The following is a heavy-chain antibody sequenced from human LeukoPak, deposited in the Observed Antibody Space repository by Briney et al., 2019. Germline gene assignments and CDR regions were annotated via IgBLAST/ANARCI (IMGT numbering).Heavy chain of an antibody. J-gene: IGHJ4*02. CDR2: INSGGSGT. D-gene: IGHD2-2*02. CDR1: GFAFSSNW. CDR3: AKDTFPIPFDY. Sequence: GGSLRLSCAASGFAFSSNWMHWVSQTPGKGLVWVSRINSGGSGTSYADSVEGRFTISRDNAKNTLYLQMNSLRAEDTAVYYCAKDTFPIPFDYWGQGTLVTVSS. V-gene: IGHV3-74*01.